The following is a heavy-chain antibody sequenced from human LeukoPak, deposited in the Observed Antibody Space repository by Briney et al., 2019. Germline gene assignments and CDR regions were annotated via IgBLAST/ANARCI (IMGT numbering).Heavy chain of an antibody. Sequence: KPSETLSLTCTVSGGSISSGGYSWSWIRQHPGKGLEWIGYIYYSGSTYYNPSLKSRVTISVDTSKNQFSLKLSSVTAADTAVYYCARISGDRGVYSRAFDIWGQGTMVTVSS. J-gene: IGHJ3*02. V-gene: IGHV4-31*03. D-gene: IGHD3-10*01. CDR2: IYYSGST. CDR1: GGSISSGGYS. CDR3: ARISGDRGVYSRAFDI.